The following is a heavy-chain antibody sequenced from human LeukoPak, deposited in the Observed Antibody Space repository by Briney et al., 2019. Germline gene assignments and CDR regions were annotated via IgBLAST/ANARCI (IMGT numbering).Heavy chain of an antibody. V-gene: IGHV4-4*08. D-gene: IGHD3-22*01. Sequence: SETLSLTCTVSGASISSSYWSWLRQPPGKGLKWIAYIHTNGNTNSNPSLKSRVTVSVDASKNEFSLMLRSVAAADTALYYCARGYYDSRGFSNPFDSWGQGTLVTVSS. CDR1: GASISSSY. CDR2: IHTNGNT. CDR3: ARGYYDSRGFSNPFDS. J-gene: IGHJ4*02.